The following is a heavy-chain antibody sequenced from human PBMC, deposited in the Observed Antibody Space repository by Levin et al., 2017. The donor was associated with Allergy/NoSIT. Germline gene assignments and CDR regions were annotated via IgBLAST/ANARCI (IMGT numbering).Heavy chain of an antibody. CDR2: MNPNSGNT. Sequence: PGGSLRLSCKASGYTFTSYDINWVRQATGQGLEWMGWMNPNSGNTGYAQKFQGRVTMTRNTSISTAYMELSSLRSEDTAVYYCATFDLGYCSGGSCYPFDYWGQGTLVTVSS. CDR1: GYTFTSYD. V-gene: IGHV1-8*01. J-gene: IGHJ4*02. CDR3: ATFDLGYCSGGSCYPFDY. D-gene: IGHD2-15*01.